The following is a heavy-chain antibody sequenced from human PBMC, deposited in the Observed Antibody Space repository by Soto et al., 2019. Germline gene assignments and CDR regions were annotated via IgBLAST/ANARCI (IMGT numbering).Heavy chain of an antibody. CDR3: GATVTNGMDV. CDR1: GGTFSSYA. D-gene: IGHD4-17*01. Sequence: QVQLVQSGAEVKKPGSSVKVSCKASGGTFSSYAISWVRQAPGQGLEWMGGIIPIFGTANYAQKFQGRVTITADESRSTVYRELSSLRSEDTAVYYCGATVTNGMDVWGQGTTVTVSS. CDR2: IIPIFGTA. J-gene: IGHJ6*02. V-gene: IGHV1-69*12.